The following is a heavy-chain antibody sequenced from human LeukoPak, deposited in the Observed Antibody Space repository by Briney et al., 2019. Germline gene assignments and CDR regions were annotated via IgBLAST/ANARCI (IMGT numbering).Heavy chain of an antibody. D-gene: IGHD4-17*01. Sequence: GGSLRLSCAASGFTFSRSAMQWVRQASGRGLEWVGRIRSKANSYATAYAESVKGRFTSSKDDSKNTACLQMSSLKTEDTAVYYCTTTVTMVKWGQGTLVTVSS. CDR2: IRSKANSYAT. CDR1: GFTFSRSA. CDR3: TTTVTMVK. J-gene: IGHJ4*02. V-gene: IGHV3-73*01.